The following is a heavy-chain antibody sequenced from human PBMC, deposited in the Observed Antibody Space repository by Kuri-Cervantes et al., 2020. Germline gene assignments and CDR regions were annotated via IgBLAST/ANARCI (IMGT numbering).Heavy chain of an antibody. CDR2: ISGSGGST. J-gene: IGHJ4*02. CDR1: GFTFSSYG. CDR3: GRAGFEMENIYYFDY. D-gene: IGHD5-24*01. V-gene: IGHV3-23*01. Sequence: GGSLRLSCAVSGFTFSSYGMSWVRQAPGKGMEWVSAISGSGGSTYYADSVQGRFTISRDNSKNTLYLQMNSRRAEDTAVYYCGRAGFEMENIYYFDYWGQGTLVTVSS.